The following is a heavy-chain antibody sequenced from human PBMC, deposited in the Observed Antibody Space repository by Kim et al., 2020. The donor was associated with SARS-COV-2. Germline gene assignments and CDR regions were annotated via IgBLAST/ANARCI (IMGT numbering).Heavy chain of an antibody. CDR3: AAGSYYYDSSGYDEFDY. Sequence: LKSRVTISVDTSKNPFSLKLSSVTAADTAVYYCAAGSYYYDSSGYDEFDYWGQGTLVTVSS. D-gene: IGHD3-22*01. J-gene: IGHJ4*02. V-gene: IGHV4-39*01.